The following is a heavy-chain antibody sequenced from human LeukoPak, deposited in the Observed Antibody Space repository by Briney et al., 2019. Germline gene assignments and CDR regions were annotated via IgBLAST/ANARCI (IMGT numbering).Heavy chain of an antibody. CDR3: AKMLYYDFWSGSVFDY. CDR2: ISGSGGST. D-gene: IGHD3-3*01. J-gene: IGHJ4*02. CDR1: GFTFSSYA. V-gene: IGHV3-23*01. Sequence: GGSLRLSCAASGFTFSSYAMSWVRQAPGKGLEWVSAISGSGGSTYYADSVEGRFTISRDNSKNTLYLQMNSLRAEDTAVYYCAKMLYYDFWSGSVFDYWGQGTLVTVSS.